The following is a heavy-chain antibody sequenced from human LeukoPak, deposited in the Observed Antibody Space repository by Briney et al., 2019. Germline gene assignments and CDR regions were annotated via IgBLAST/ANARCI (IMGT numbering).Heavy chain of an antibody. J-gene: IGHJ4*02. V-gene: IGHV4-59*08. D-gene: IGHD3-3*01. CDR2: IYYSGST. CDR1: GGSISSYY. Sequence: PSETLSLTCTVSGGSISSYYWSWIRQPPGKGLEWIGYIYYSGSTNYNSSLKSRVTISVDTSKNQLSLKLSSVTAADTAVHYCARQQGPFFFDYWGQGTLVTVSS. CDR3: ARQQGPFFFDY.